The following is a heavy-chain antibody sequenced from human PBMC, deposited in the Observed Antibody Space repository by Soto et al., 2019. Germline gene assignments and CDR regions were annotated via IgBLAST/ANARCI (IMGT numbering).Heavy chain of an antibody. CDR3: ARGITYYYDSSGDAPDAFDI. Sequence: SETLSLTCTVSGGSISSYYWSWIRQPPGKGLEWIGYIYYSGSTNYNPSLKSRVTISVDTSKNQFSLKLSSVTAADTAVYYCARGITYYYDSSGDAPDAFDIWGQGTMVTVSS. CDR2: IYYSGST. D-gene: IGHD3-22*01. J-gene: IGHJ3*02. CDR1: GGSISSYY. V-gene: IGHV4-59*01.